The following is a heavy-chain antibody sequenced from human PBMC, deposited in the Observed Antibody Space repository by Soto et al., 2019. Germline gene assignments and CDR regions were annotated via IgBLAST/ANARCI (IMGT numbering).Heavy chain of an antibody. D-gene: IGHD3-10*01. CDR3: ARGVGAWTYYNHYNWFDP. J-gene: IGHJ5*02. V-gene: IGHV1-18*01. CDR2: INTYNGNT. CDR1: GYTFTNYG. Sequence: ASVKVSCKASGYTFTNYGISWVRQAPGQGLEWMGWINTYNGNTNHAQKLQGRVTMTTDTSTSTAYMELRSLRSDDTAVYYCARGVGAWTYYNHYNWFDPWGQGTLVTVSS.